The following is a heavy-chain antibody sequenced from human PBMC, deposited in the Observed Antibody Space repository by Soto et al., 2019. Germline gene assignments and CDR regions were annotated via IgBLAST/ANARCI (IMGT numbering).Heavy chain of an antibody. CDR3: ARAPRTYDFPYYFDY. Sequence: LXLSCAASVFTFSTYAMGWVRQAPWKGLEWVSVFSATGVSTYNADSVKGRFTISRDNSKDTLYLEMSTLRAEDTAVYYCARAPRTYDFPYYFDYWGHGTLVTVSS. J-gene: IGHJ4*01. CDR1: VFTFSTYA. V-gene: IGHV3-23*01. CDR2: FSATGVST. D-gene: IGHD3-16*01.